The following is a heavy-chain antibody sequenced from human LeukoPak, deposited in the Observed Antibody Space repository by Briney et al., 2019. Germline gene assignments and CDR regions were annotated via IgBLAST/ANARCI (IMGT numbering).Heavy chain of an antibody. J-gene: IGHJ5*02. CDR3: ARGYDFWSGRRWFDP. CDR2: LNPNSGNT. V-gene: IGHV1-8*03. D-gene: IGHD3-3*01. Sequence: ASVXXXCXXXGYTFTSYDMNWVRXXTXQXXXXXXXLNPNSGNTGYAQKFQGRVTLTRNTSISTAYMELSSLRSEDTAVYYCARGYDFWSGRRWFDPWGQGTLVTVSS. CDR1: GYTFTSYD.